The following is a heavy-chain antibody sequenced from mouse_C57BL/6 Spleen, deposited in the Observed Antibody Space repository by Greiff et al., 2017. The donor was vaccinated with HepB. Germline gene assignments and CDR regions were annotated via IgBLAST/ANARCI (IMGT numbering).Heavy chain of an antibody. CDR1: GFTFSDYG. V-gene: IGHV5-17*01. CDR3: ARVYGLYWYFDV. Sequence: EVKLVESGGGLVKPGGSLKLSCAASGFTFSDYGMHWVRQAPEKGLEWVAYISSGSSTIYYADTVKGRFTISRDNAKNTLFLQMTSLRSEDTAMYFCARVYGLYWYFDVWGTGTTVTVSS. D-gene: IGHD1-1*02. J-gene: IGHJ1*03. CDR2: ISSGSSTI.